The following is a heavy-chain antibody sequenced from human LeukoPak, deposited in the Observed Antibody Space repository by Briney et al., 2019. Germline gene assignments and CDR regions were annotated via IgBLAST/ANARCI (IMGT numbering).Heavy chain of an antibody. CDR1: GYTFTGYY. J-gene: IGHJ3*02. Sequence: EASVKVSCKASGYTFTGYYMHWVRQAPGQGLEWMGWINPNRGGTNYAQKFQGRVTMTRDTSISTAYTELSRLRSDDTAVYYCARDLPYYGSGSYADAFDIWGQGTMVTVSS. D-gene: IGHD3-10*01. CDR3: ARDLPYYGSGSYADAFDI. CDR2: INPNRGGT. V-gene: IGHV1-2*02.